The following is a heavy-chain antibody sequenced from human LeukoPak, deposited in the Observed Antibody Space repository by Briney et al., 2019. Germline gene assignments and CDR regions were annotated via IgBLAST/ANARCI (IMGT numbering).Heavy chain of an antibody. D-gene: IGHD6-19*01. CDR1: GFTFSNAW. V-gene: IGHV3-15*01. CDR2: IKSKTDGGTT. Sequence: PGGSLRLSCAASGFTFSNAWMSWVRQAPGKGLEWVGRIKSKTDGGTTDYAAPVKGRFTISRDDSKNTLYLQMNSLKTEDTAVYYCTTKIAVAGNGVSDYWGQGTLVTVSS. J-gene: IGHJ4*02. CDR3: TTKIAVAGNGVSDY.